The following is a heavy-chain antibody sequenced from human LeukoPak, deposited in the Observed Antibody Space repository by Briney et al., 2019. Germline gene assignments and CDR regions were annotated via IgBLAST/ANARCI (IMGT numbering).Heavy chain of an antibody. CDR2: IYPGDSDT. J-gene: IGHJ4*02. D-gene: IGHD3-3*01. V-gene: IGHV5-51*01. CDR3: ARQSDFRLDY. Sequence: GESLKISCKGSGYTFSSYWIGWARQMPGKGLEWMGIIYPGDSDTRYSPSLQGQVTISVDTSIGTAYLQWSSLKASHTAIYYCARQSDFRLDYWGQGTLVTVSS. CDR1: GYTFSSYW.